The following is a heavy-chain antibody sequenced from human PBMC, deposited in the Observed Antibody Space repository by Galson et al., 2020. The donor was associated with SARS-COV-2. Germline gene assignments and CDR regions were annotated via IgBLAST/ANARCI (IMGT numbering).Heavy chain of an antibody. D-gene: IGHD6-19*01. Sequence: SCVVSGFTFKDYWMSWVRQAPGKGLEWVANIRGDGSETNYVDSVKGRFSISRDNAVDSLYLQMDSLRVEDTATYYCTREGWQGGYWGQGTRVTVSS. CDR3: TREGWQGGY. J-gene: IGHJ4*02. CDR2: IRGDGSET. V-gene: IGHV3-7*01. CDR1: GFTFKDYW.